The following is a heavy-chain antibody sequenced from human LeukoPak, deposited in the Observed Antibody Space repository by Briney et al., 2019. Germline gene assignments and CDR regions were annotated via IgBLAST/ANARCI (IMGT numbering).Heavy chain of an antibody. CDR3: ARVFMVRGRGNWFDP. D-gene: IGHD3-10*01. Sequence: GASVKVSCKASGGTFSSYAISWVRQAPGQGLEWMGGIIPIFGTANYAQKFQGRVTITADKSTSTAYMELSRLRSDDTAVYYCARVFMVRGRGNWFDPWGQGTLVTVSS. CDR2: IIPIFGTA. V-gene: IGHV1-69*06. CDR1: GGTFSSYA. J-gene: IGHJ5*02.